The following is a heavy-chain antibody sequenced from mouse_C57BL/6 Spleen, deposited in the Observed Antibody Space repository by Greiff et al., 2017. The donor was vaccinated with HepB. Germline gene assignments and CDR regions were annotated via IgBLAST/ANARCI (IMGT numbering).Heavy chain of an antibody. J-gene: IGHJ4*01. CDR1: GFSLSTFGMG. V-gene: IGHV8-8*01. Sequence: VKLMESGPGILQPSQTLSLTCSFSGFSLSTFGMGVGWIRQPSGKGLEWLAHIWWDDDKYYNPALKSRLTISKDTSKNQVFLKIANVDTADTATYYCARIPIYYYGSSYRYYAMDYWGQGTSVTVSS. CDR3: ARIPIYYYGSSYRYYAMDY. D-gene: IGHD1-1*01. CDR2: IWWDDDK.